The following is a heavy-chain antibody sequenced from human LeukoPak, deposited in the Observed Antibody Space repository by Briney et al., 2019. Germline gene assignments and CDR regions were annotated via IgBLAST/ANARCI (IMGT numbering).Heavy chain of an antibody. Sequence: SVKVSCKASGGTFSSYAISWVRQAPGQGLEWMEGIIPIFGTANYAQKFQGRVTITADESTSTAYMELSSLRSEDTAVYYCASNIVVVPAAMGGWFDPWGQGTLVTVSS. CDR3: ASNIVVVPAAMGGWFDP. CDR1: GGTFSSYA. CDR2: IIPIFGTA. J-gene: IGHJ5*02. D-gene: IGHD2-2*01. V-gene: IGHV1-69*13.